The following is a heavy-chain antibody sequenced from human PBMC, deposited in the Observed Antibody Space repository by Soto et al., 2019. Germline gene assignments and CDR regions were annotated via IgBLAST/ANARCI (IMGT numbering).Heavy chain of an antibody. CDR1: GFSFSTFP. CDR2: ISGNGGRT. D-gene: IGHD4-17*01. Sequence: TGGSLRLSCAASGFSFSTFPMNWVRQAPGKGLEWVSDISGNGGRTNYADSVKGRFTISRDNSKNTLYLQMNTVRAEDTAVYYCAKERVTTTSFDYWGQGTLVTVSS. CDR3: AKERVTTTSFDY. J-gene: IGHJ4*02. V-gene: IGHV3-23*01.